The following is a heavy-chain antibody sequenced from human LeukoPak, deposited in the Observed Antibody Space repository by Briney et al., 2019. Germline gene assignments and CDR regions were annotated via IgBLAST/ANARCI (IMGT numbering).Heavy chain of an antibody. CDR1: GGSISSHY. V-gene: IGHV4-59*11. J-gene: IGHJ4*02. Sequence: SETLSLTCTVSGGSISSHYWSWIRQPPGKGLEWIGYIYYSGSTNCNPSLKSRVTISVDTSKNQFSLKLSSVTAADTAVYYCARVGPNYYDSSGYKTLGNYWGQGTLVTVSS. CDR2: IYYSGST. CDR3: ARVGPNYYDSSGYKTLGNY. D-gene: IGHD3-22*01.